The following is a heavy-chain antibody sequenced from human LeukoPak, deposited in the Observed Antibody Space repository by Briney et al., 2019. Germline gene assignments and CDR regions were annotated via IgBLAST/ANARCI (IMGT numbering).Heavy chain of an antibody. CDR1: VFPFIEYS. CDR2: IGIDSGNT. V-gene: IGHV3-48*01. Sequence: GGSLRLSCTASVFPFIEYSMNWVRQVPGKGLEWIAYIGIDSGNTKYADSVRGRFTISADKTKNSLYLQMNSLRVDDTAVYYCARDHNYAFDNWGQGTLVSVAS. J-gene: IGHJ4*02. CDR3: ARDHNYAFDN. D-gene: IGHD1-1*01.